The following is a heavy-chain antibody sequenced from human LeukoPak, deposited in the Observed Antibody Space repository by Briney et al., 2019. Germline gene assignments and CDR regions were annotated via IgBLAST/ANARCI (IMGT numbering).Heavy chain of an antibody. Sequence: GGSLRLSGAASGFTFSNTWMNWVRQAPGTGLEWIGRIKSKTDGGTTDYAAPVEGRLTISRDDSKNTLYLQMNSLKTEDTGVYYCTTLTFGGVIVLDYWGQGTLLTVSS. CDR2: IKSKTDGGTT. D-gene: IGHD3-16*02. CDR1: GFTFSNTW. V-gene: IGHV3-15*01. J-gene: IGHJ4*02. CDR3: TTLTFGGVIVLDY.